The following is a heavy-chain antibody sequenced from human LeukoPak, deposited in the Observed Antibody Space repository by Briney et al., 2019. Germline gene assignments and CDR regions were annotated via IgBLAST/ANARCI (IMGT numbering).Heavy chain of an antibody. D-gene: IGHD3-3*01. V-gene: IGHV1-18*01. Sequence: AASVKVSCKASVYTFSNYGITWVRQAPGQGLEWMGWISGYNGNTNFAQKLQGRVSMTTDTSTYTSDMELRSLRSDDTAVYYCARGDDFWSGYFQTSMDYWGQGTLVTVSS. J-gene: IGHJ4*02. CDR3: ARGDDFWSGYFQTSMDY. CDR2: ISGYNGNT. CDR1: VYTFSNYG.